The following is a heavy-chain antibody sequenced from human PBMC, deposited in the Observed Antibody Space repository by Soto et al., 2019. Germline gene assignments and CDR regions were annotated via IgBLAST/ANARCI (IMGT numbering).Heavy chain of an antibody. CDR3: ARAPPPSVVVTLTHFDY. Sequence: QPGGSLRLSCAASGFTFSSYAMHWVRQAPGKGLEWVAVISYDGSNKYYADSVKGRFTISRDNSKNTLYLQMNSLRAEDTAVYYCARAPPPSVVVTLTHFDYWGQGTLVTVSS. D-gene: IGHD3-22*01. CDR1: GFTFSSYA. V-gene: IGHV3-30-3*01. J-gene: IGHJ4*02. CDR2: ISYDGSNK.